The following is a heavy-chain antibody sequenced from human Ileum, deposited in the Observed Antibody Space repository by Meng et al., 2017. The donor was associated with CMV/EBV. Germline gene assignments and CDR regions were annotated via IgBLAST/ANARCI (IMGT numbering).Heavy chain of an antibody. V-gene: IGHV4-34*01. Sequence: VHLQQWCTGLLQPSGTRSLTCAFHGGSFSDCYWILIRHSPGKGLEWIGEVHHSGITNYNPSLKSRVTISVDTSKNQFFLKLTSVTAADTGLYYCATNSEDYWGQGTLVTVSS. CDR1: GGSFSDCY. CDR2: VHHSGIT. D-gene: IGHD4-23*01. J-gene: IGHJ4*02. CDR3: ATNSEDY.